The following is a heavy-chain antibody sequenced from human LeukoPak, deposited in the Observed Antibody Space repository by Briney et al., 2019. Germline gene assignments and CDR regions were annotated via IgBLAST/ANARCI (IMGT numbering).Heavy chain of an antibody. D-gene: IGHD2-8*02. CDR2: VRSSGST. CDR1: GASVSSGTYY. V-gene: IGHV4-61*01. Sequence: PSETLSLTCTVSGASVSSGTYYWGWIRQPPGEGLEWIGYVRSSGSTNYNPSLKRRVAILVDTLQNQFTLKQSSVTAADTAVYYCARGVLVGATGHHFAYWGQGTLVTVSS. J-gene: IGHJ4*02. CDR3: ARGVLVGATGHHFAY.